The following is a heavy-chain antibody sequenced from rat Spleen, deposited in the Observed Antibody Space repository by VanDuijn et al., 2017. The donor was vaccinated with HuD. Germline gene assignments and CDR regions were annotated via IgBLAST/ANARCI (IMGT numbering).Heavy chain of an antibody. CDR1: GFNFNDYW. CDR3: VRERGGVDY. J-gene: IGHJ2*01. CDR2: INKDSRKT. Sequence: EVKLVESGGGLVQPGRSLKLSCAASGFNFNDYWMGWVRQAPGKGLEWIGEINKDSRKTNNIPPLKDKFTISRDNVQNTVHLEMSKLGSEETAIYYGVRERGGVDYWGQGVMVTVSS. D-gene: IGHD4-1*01. V-gene: IGHV4-2*01.